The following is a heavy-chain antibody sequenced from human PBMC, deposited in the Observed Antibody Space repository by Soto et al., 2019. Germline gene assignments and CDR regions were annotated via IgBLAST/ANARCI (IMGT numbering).Heavy chain of an antibody. Sequence: PWWSLRPSCFASGFTFRDYAMNCIRQAPGKGMEWVSWFGITGKSGDYAYSVRGRFTRSIDNARNSWHLQISSLRDEDTVVYYCARDHYYAFDIWGQGTMVTVSS. CDR3: ARDHYYAFDI. J-gene: IGHJ3*02. CDR1: GFTFRDYA. CDR2: FGITGKSG. D-gene: IGHD1-26*01. V-gene: IGHV3-11*04.